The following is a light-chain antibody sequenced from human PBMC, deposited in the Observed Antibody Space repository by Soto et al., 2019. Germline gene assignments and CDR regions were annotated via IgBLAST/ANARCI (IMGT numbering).Light chain of an antibody. CDR3: QQYNNWPPWRT. J-gene: IGKJ1*01. CDR2: GAS. V-gene: IGKV3-15*01. Sequence: EIVMTQSPATLSVSPGERATLSCRASQSVSSNLAWYQQKPGQAPRLLIYGASTRATGIPARFSGSGSGTEFTLTISSLQSEDFAVYYGQQYNNWPPWRTFGQGTKVEIK. CDR1: QSVSSN.